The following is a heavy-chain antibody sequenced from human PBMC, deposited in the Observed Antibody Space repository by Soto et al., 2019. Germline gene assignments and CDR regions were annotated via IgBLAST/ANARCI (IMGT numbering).Heavy chain of an antibody. CDR1: GYSFAGYW. Sequence: GESLKISCKGSGYSFAGYWITWVRQKPGKGLEWMGRIDPSDSQTYYSPSFRGHVTISVTKSITTVFLQWSSLRAADTAMYYCARQIYDSDTGPNFQYYFDSWGQGTPVTVSS. J-gene: IGHJ4*02. CDR2: IDPSDSQT. D-gene: IGHD3-22*01. CDR3: ARQIYDSDTGPNFQYYFDS. V-gene: IGHV5-10-1*01.